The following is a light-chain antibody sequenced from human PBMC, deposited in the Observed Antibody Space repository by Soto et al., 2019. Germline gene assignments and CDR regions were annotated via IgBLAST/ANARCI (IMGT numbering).Light chain of an antibody. Sequence: EIVLTQSPGTLSLSPGERATLSCRASQSVSSNYLAWYQQKPGQAPRLLIYDASSRATGIPDRFSGSGSGTDFTLTISRLEPEDFAVYYCQQYGTSLFTFGPGTTVDIK. CDR3: QQYGTSLFT. CDR1: QSVSSNY. CDR2: DAS. J-gene: IGKJ3*01. V-gene: IGKV3-20*01.